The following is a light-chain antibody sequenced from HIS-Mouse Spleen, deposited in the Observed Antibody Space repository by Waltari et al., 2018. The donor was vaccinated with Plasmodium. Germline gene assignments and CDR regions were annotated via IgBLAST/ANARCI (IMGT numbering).Light chain of an antibody. Sequence: SYELTQPPPVSVSPGQTARITCSGHELPRKYAYWYQQQSGQAPVLCIYEYSKRPSGIPKRFSGSSSGKMASLTIGGAQVEDEADYYCYSTDSSGTHVVFGGGTKLTVL. CDR2: EYS. CDR3: YSTDSSGTHVV. J-gene: IGLJ3*02. CDR1: ELPRKY. V-gene: IGLV3-10*01.